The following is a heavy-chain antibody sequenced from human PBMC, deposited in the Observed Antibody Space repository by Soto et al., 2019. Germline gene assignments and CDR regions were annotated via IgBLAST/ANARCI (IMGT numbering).Heavy chain of an antibody. CDR1: GFTFSMYW. Sequence: PGGSLRLSCAASGFTFSMYWMHWVRQVPGKGPEWVSRINDDGISTNYADSVKGRFTISRDNVNDTLYLQMNNLRAEDSGLYYCTRGPRPISTGTGAYWGQGTQVTVYS. D-gene: IGHD3-10*01. J-gene: IGHJ4*02. CDR3: TRGPRPISTGTGAY. V-gene: IGHV3-74*01. CDR2: INDDGIST.